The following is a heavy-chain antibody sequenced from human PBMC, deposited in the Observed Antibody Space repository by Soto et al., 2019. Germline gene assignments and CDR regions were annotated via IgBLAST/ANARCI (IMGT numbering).Heavy chain of an antibody. Sequence: GGSLRLSCAASGFTFSSYAMSWVRQAPGKGLEWVSAISGSGGSTYYADSVKGRFTISRDNSKNTLYLQMNSLRAEDTAVYYCAKDRWLVPAAPVRAAPYYYYYYMDVWGKGTTVTVSS. CDR3: AKDRWLVPAAPVRAAPYYYYYYMDV. CDR2: ISGSGGST. V-gene: IGHV3-23*01. D-gene: IGHD2-2*01. CDR1: GFTFSSYA. J-gene: IGHJ6*03.